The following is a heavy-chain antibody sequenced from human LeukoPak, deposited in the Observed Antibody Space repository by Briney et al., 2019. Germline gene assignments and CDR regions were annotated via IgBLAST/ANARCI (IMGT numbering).Heavy chain of an antibody. CDR1: SGSISSSSYY. CDR3: ARRRYYDSTGYLD. CDR2: IYYSGST. D-gene: IGHD3-22*01. V-gene: IGHV4-39*02. J-gene: IGHJ1*01. Sequence: SETLSLTCTISSGSISSSSYYWGWIRQPPGKGLEWIADIYYSGSTYYNPSLKSRVAISIDTSNNHFSLRLSSVTAADTALYYCARRRYYDSTGYLDWGQGTLVTVSS.